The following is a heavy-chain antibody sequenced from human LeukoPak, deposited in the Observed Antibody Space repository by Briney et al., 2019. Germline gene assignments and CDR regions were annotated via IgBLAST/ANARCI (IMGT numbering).Heavy chain of an antibody. CDR3: ARVWEYSGSSTIDY. D-gene: IGHD1-26*01. V-gene: IGHV3-30*03. J-gene: IGHJ4*02. Sequence: GGSLRLSCAASGFTFSSYGMHWVRQAPGKGLEWVAVISYDGSNKYYADSVKGRFTISRDNAKNSLYLQMNSLRAEDTAVYYCARVWEYSGSSTIDYWGQGTLVTVSS. CDR2: ISYDGSNK. CDR1: GFTFSSYG.